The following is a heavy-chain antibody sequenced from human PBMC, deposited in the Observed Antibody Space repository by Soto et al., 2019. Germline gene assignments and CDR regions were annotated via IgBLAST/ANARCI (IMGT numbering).Heavy chain of an antibody. CDR2: INPRGETR. CDR1: GFTFSDFY. Sequence: VHLVESGGGLVKPGASLRLSCAASGFTFSDFYMNWIRQAPGQGLEWLSFINPRGETRYIADSIRGRFTFSRDNARRSLYLQMDRLRADDTAVYYCARSGTPLIEILDYWGHGTLVTVSS. CDR3: ARSGTPLIEILDY. V-gene: IGHV3-11*01. J-gene: IGHJ4*01. D-gene: IGHD1-7*01.